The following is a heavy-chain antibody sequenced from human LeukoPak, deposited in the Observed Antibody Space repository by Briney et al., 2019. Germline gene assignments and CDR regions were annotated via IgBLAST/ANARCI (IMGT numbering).Heavy chain of an antibody. V-gene: IGHV6-1*01. D-gene: IGHD2-21*02. J-gene: IGHJ3*02. CDR2: TYYRSKWHS. CDR3: ARIYCGGACLDAAPLSDAFDI. CDR1: GDSVSSKSAA. Sequence: SQTLSLTCAISGDSVSSKSAAWNWIRQSPSRGLEWLGRTYYRSKWHSDYAVSVRSRITINPDTSKNQFSLQLDSVTPEDTGVYYCARIYCGGACLDAAPLSDAFDIWGQGTMVTVSS.